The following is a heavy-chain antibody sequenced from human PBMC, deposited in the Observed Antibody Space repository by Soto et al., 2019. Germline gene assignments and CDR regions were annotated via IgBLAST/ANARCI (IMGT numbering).Heavy chain of an antibody. CDR3: ARDPRSFGVVTTQSPDY. Sequence: ASVKVSSKASGGTFSSYTISWVRQAPGQGLEWMGRIIPILGIANYAQKFQGRVTITADKSTSTAYMELSSLRSEDTAVYYCARDPRSFGVVTTQSPDYWGQGTLVTVSS. V-gene: IGHV1-69*04. J-gene: IGHJ4*02. CDR2: IIPILGIA. CDR1: GGTFSSYT. D-gene: IGHD3-3*01.